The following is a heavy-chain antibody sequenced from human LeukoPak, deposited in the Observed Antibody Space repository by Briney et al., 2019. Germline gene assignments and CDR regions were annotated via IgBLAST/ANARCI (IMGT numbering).Heavy chain of an antibody. J-gene: IGHJ4*02. V-gene: IGHV4-31*11. CDR2: IYYSGSA. CDR1: GGSISSADFY. D-gene: IGHD3-22*01. Sequence: KASETLSLTCAVSGGSISSADFYWSWIRQHPGKGLEWIGFIYYSGSAYYNPSLKSRVSISIDTSKNQFSLTLNSVTAADTAVYYCARTNYYDSSGYYSLDYWGQGTLVTVSS. CDR3: ARTNYYDSSGYYSLDY.